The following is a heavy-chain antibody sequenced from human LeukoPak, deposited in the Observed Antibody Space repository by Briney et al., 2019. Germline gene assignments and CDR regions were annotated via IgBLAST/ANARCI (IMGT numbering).Heavy chain of an antibody. CDR3: ARDGLVGALDY. CDR1: GFTFSSHW. J-gene: IGHJ4*02. CDR2: IKEDGTRK. Sequence: PGGSLRLSCAASGFTFSSHWMTWVRQAPGKGLEWVANIKEDGTRKNYMDSVKGRFTISRDNSKNTLYLQMNSLGAEDTAVYYCARDGLVGALDYWGQGTLVTVSS. V-gene: IGHV3-7*03. D-gene: IGHD1-26*01.